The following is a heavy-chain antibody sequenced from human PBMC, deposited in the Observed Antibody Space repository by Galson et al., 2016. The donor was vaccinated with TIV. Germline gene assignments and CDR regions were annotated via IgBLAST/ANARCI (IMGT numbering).Heavy chain of an antibody. CDR1: GFSVSNNH. J-gene: IGHJ6*02. CDR2: IFTGGSR. CDR3: ARDGGSRTELPGHLYYGMDV. Sequence: SCAASGFSVSNNHMSWVRQAPGKGLEWVSLIFTGGSRYYADSVEGRFTISRDNSKNTVYLQMNSLRPEDTAVYYCARDGGSRTELPGHLYYGMDVWGQGTTVTVSS. D-gene: IGHD5-24*01. V-gene: IGHV3-53*05.